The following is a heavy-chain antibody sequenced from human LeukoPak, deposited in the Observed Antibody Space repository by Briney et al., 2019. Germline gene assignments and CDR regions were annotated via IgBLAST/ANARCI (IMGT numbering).Heavy chain of an antibody. D-gene: IGHD1-26*01. Sequence: PSETLSLTRTVSGGSISRDYWSWIRQPPGKGLEWIGYIYYSGSTNYNPSLKSRVTISVDTSKNQFSLKLSSVTAADTAVYYCARGALSGCDYWGQGTLVTVSS. CDR2: IYYSGST. CDR1: GGSISRDY. V-gene: IGHV4-59*01. J-gene: IGHJ4*02. CDR3: ARGALSGCDY.